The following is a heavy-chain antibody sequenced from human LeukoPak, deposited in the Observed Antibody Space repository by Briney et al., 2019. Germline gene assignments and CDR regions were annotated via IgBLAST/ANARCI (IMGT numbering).Heavy chain of an antibody. CDR2: IRSKTYGGTT. J-gene: IGHJ4*02. CDR1: GFIFGDYA. V-gene: IGHV3-49*04. D-gene: IGHD6-13*01. Sequence: GGSLRLSCTASGFIFGDYAMSWVRQAPGKGLEWVGFIRSKTYGGTTEHAASVKGRFSISRDDSERIAHLQMDSLKTEDTAVYYCTTRTFDSWPYYFESWGQGTLVSVSS. CDR3: TTRTFDSWPYYFES.